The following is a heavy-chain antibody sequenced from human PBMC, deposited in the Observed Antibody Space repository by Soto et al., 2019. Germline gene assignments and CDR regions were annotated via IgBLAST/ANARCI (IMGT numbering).Heavy chain of an antibody. CDR2: ISSSSIYI. CDR1: GFTFSDYY. CDR3: AKEGPGSSNWYVDS. D-gene: IGHD6-13*01. V-gene: IGHV3-11*05. J-gene: IGHJ4*02. Sequence: GGSLRLSCAASGFTFSDYYMSWIRQAPGKGLEWLSYISSSSIYINYADSVKGRFTIPRDNTKNSLYLQMNRLRAEDTAVYYCAKEGPGSSNWYVDSWGQGTLVTVSS.